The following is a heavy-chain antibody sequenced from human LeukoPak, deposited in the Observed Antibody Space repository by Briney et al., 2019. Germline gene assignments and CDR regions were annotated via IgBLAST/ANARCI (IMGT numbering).Heavy chain of an antibody. J-gene: IGHJ3*02. Sequence: GSGPTLVKPTQTLTLTCTFSGFSLSTSGVGVGWIRQPPGKALEWLALIYWSDDKRYSPSLRSRLTITKDTSKNQVALRMTNMDPVDTATYYCAHSRRLAGGFWSDSCDAFDIWGQGTMVTVSS. V-gene: IGHV2-5*01. CDR2: IYWSDDK. CDR1: GFSLSTSGVG. D-gene: IGHD3-3*01. CDR3: AHSRRLAGGFWSDSCDAFDI.